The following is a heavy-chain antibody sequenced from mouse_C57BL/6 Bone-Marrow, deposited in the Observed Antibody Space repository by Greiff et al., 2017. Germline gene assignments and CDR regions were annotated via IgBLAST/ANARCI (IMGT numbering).Heavy chain of an antibody. Sequence: EVQLQESGGGLVQPGESLKLSCESNEYEFPSHDMSWVRKTPEKRLELVAAITSDGGSTYYPDTMERRFIISRDNTKKTLYLQMSSRRSEYKALYYFSRHDGSYWYFDVWGTGTTVTVSS. V-gene: IGHV5-2*01. D-gene: IGHD2-3*01. J-gene: IGHJ1*03. CDR2: ITSDGGST. CDR1: EYEFPSHD. CDR3: SRHDGSYWYFDV.